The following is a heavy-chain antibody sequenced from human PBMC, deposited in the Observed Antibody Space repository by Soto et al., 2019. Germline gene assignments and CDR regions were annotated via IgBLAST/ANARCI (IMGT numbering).Heavy chain of an antibody. V-gene: IGHV4-59*01. CDR1: SGSIINYY. CDR2: IYYSGST. J-gene: IGHJ3*01. CDR3: ASRLYRATTPGDAFYL. Sequence: QVQLQESGPGLVKPSETLSLTCTVSSGSIINYYGSWILQPPGKGLGWIGFIYYSGSTNYNSFLKSRVTMLVDMSRQKLSLKLTSVTHADTAVYDSASRLYRATTPGDAFYLCGQWTMVTVSS. D-gene: IGHD3-16*01.